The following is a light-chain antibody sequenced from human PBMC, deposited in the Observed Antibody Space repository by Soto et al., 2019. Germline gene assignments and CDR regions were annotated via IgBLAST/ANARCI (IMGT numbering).Light chain of an antibody. J-gene: IGKJ2*01. CDR1: QSVSSN. V-gene: IGKV3-15*01. CDR3: QQYNNWPPMYT. CDR2: GAS. Sequence: EIVMTQSPATLPVSPGERATLSCRASQSVSSNLAWYQQKPGQAPRPLIYGASTRATGIPARFSGSGSGTEFTLTISSLQSEDFAVYYCQQYNNWPPMYTFGQGTKLEIK.